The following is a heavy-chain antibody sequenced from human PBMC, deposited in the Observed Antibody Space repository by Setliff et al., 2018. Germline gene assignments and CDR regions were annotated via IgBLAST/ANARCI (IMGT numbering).Heavy chain of an antibody. V-gene: IGHV1-46*01. CDR1: GYTFTSYY. CDR3: ARGSQRDIVVVPAASWYFDL. CDR2: INPSGDTT. Sequence: GASVKVSCKASGYTFTSYYMHWVRQAPGQGLEWMGIINPSGDTTSYAQKFQGRVTMTRDTSTRTVYMELSSLRSEDTAVYYCARGSQRDIVVVPAASWYFDLWGRGTLVTVSS. D-gene: IGHD2-2*01. J-gene: IGHJ2*01.